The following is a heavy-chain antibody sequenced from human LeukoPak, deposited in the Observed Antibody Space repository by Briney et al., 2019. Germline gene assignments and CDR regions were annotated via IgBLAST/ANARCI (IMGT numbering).Heavy chain of an antibody. D-gene: IGHD3-22*01. CDR3: ARLSETAAYYYTSGYYFLGY. J-gene: IGHJ4*02. Sequence: ASVRVSCMASGYTFGSYDINWVRKATGQGLEWMGWMNPGSGNTGYAQRFQGRVTMTRDTSTNTAYMELSGLRSEDTAIYYCARLSETAAYYYTSGYYFLGYWGQGTLVTVDS. V-gene: IGHV1-8*02. CDR1: GYTFGSYD. CDR2: MNPGSGNT.